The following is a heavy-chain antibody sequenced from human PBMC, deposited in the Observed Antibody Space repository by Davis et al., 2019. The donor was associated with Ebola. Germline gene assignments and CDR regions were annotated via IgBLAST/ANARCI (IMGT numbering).Heavy chain of an antibody. CDR3: ATTSYYYWYFDL. J-gene: IGHJ2*01. CDR2: ISGSGAHT. CDR1: GFTFSSYA. D-gene: IGHD3-10*01. V-gene: IGHV3-23*01. Sequence: GESLKISCAASGFTFSSYAMSWVRQAPGKGLEWVSTISGSGAHTYYADSVKGRFTISRDNSKSALYLQMNSLRAEDTAVYYCATTSYYYWYFDLWGRGTLVTVSS.